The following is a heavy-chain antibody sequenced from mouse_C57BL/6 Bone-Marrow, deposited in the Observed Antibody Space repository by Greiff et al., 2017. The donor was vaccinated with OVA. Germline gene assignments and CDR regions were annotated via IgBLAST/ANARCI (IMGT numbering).Heavy chain of an antibody. V-gene: IGHV1-62-2*01. CDR2: FYPGSGSI. D-gene: IGHD3-2*02. J-gene: IGHJ3*01. CDR1: GYTFTEYT. CDR3: ARHEDSSGYVLAWFAY. Sequence: QVQLKESGAELVKPGASVKLSCKASGYTFTEYTIHWVKQRSGQGLEWIGWFYPGSGSIKYNEKFKDKATLTADKSSSTVYMELSRLTSEDSAVYFCARHEDSSGYVLAWFAYWGQGTLVTVSA.